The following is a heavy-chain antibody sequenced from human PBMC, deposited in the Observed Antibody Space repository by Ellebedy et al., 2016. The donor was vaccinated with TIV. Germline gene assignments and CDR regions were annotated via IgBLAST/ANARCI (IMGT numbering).Heavy chain of an antibody. CDR2: IDTDGSTT. CDR3: ASSPHSSDSY. J-gene: IGHJ4*02. CDR1: GFTFSTFW. Sequence: GESLKISCASSGFTFSTFWMHWVRQAPGKGLMWVPRIDTDGSTTNYADSVKGRFTISRDNAKKTLYLQMNSTRAEYTAVYYCASSPHSSDSYWGQGTLVTVSS. V-gene: IGHV3-74*01. D-gene: IGHD6-19*01.